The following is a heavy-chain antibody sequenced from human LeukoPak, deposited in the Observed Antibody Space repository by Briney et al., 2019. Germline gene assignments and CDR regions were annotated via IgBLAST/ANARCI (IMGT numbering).Heavy chain of an antibody. D-gene: IGHD3-10*01. Sequence: SETLSLTCTVSGGSISSYYWSWIRQPPGKGLEWIGYIYFSGSTNYNPSLKSRVTISVDTSRNQFSLQLSSVTAADTAVYYCARHVISFGESYSQYSFDYWGQGSLVTVSS. CDR2: IYFSGST. J-gene: IGHJ4*02. CDR3: ARHVISFGESYSQYSFDY. CDR1: GGSISSYY. V-gene: IGHV4-59*01.